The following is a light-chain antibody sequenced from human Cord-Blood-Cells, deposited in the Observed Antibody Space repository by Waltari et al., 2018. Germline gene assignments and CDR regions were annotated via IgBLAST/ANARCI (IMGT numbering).Light chain of an antibody. CDR1: QGISSY. CDR3: QQLNSYRLT. V-gene: IGKV1-9*01. Sequence: DIQLTQSPSFLSASVGERVTITCRASQGISSYLAWYQQKPGKAPKLLIYAASTLQSGVPSRFSGSGSGTEFTLTISSLQPEDFATYYCQQLNSYRLTFGGGTKVEIK. J-gene: IGKJ4*01. CDR2: AAS.